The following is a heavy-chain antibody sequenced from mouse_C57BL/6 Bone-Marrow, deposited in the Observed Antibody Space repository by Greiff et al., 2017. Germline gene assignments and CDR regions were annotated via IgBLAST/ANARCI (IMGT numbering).Heavy chain of an antibody. J-gene: IGHJ2*01. CDR2: ISDGGSYT. CDR3: ARDPISPSY. D-gene: IGHD6-1*01. CDR1: GFTFSSYA. Sequence: EVKLMESGGGLVKPGGSLKLSCAASGFTFSSYAMSWVRQTPEKRLEWVATISDGGSYTYYPDNVKGRFTISRDNAKNNLYLQMSHLKSEDTAMYYCARDPISPSYWGQGTTLTVSS. V-gene: IGHV5-4*01.